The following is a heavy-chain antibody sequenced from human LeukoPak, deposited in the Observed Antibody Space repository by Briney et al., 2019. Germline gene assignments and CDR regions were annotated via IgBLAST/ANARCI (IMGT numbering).Heavy chain of an antibody. D-gene: IGHD6-13*01. CDR1: GGSISSSTW. CDR3: ARVGSSSWIFDY. Sequence: SETLSLTCAVSGGSISSSTWRSWVRPPPGKGLEWIGEIYHSGSTNYNPSLKSRVTIAVDKSKNQSSLKLSSVTAADTAVYYCARVGSSSWIFDYWGQGTLVTGSS. V-gene: IGHV4-4*02. CDR2: IYHSGST. J-gene: IGHJ4*02.